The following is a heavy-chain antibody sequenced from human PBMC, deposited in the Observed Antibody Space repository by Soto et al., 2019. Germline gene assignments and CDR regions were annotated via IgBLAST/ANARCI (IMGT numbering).Heavy chain of an antibody. Sequence: GASVKVSCKASGYTFTASYMHWVRQAPGQGLEWMGAFIPSFGTAIYAQKFQGRVTISADESTSSAYMDLSSLRSDDTAVYYCTRAQFRYTGTYVAADWFDPWGQGTLVTVSS. CDR1: GYTFTASY. CDR3: TRAQFRYTGTYVAADWFDP. CDR2: FIPSFGTA. V-gene: IGHV1-69*13. D-gene: IGHD1-26*01. J-gene: IGHJ5*02.